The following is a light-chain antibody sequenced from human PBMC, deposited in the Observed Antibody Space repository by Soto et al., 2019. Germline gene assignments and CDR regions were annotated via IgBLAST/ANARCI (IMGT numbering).Light chain of an antibody. CDR1: QSVLHRSNSKNY. V-gene: IGKV4-1*01. J-gene: IGKJ2*01. CDR3: QQYYETPPA. Sequence: DIVMTQSPDSLAVSLGERATINCKSSQSVLHRSNSKNYLAWYQHKPGQPPKLLFYWASTRESGVPDRFSGSGSGTDFTLTISSLQAEDVAVYYCQQYYETPPAFGQGTKLEIK. CDR2: WAS.